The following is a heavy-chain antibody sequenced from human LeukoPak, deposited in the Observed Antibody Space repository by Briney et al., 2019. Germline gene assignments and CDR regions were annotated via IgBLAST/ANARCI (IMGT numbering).Heavy chain of an antibody. Sequence: ASVKVSCKASGYTFTGYYMHWVRHAPGQGLEWMGWINPNSGGTNYAQKFQGRVTMTRDTSISTAYMELSRLRSDDTAVYYCARDLTLRVVVPAYWGQGTLITVSS. J-gene: IGHJ4*02. CDR3: ARDLTLRVVVPAY. CDR2: INPNSGGT. V-gene: IGHV1-2*02. CDR1: GYTFTGYY. D-gene: IGHD2-2*01.